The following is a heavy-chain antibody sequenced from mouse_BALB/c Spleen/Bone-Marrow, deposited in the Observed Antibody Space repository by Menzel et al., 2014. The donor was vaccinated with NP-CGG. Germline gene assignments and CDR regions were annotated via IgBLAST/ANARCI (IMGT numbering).Heavy chain of an antibody. Sequence: EVHLVESGGGLVQPGGSLKLSCAASGFTFSSYGMSWVRQTPDKRLELVATINSNGGSTYYPDSVKGRFTTSRDNAKNTLYLQMSSLKSEDTAMYYCARDGYYVFYAMDYWGQGTSVTVSS. D-gene: IGHD2-3*01. V-gene: IGHV5-6-3*01. CDR3: ARDGYYVFYAMDY. CDR1: GFTFSSYG. CDR2: INSNGGST. J-gene: IGHJ4*01.